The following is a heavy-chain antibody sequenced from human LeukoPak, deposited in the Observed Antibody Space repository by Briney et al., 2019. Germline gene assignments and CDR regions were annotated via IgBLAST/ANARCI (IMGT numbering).Heavy chain of an antibody. J-gene: IGHJ4*02. Sequence: GGSLRLSCAASGFTFSSYSMNWVRQAPGKGLEWVSSISSSSSYIYYAVSVKGRFTISRDNAKNSLYLQMNSLRAEDTAVYYCARGGLGYSYSNYWGQGTLVTVSS. D-gene: IGHD5-18*01. CDR2: ISSSSSYI. CDR1: GFTFSSYS. V-gene: IGHV3-21*01. CDR3: ARGGLGYSYSNY.